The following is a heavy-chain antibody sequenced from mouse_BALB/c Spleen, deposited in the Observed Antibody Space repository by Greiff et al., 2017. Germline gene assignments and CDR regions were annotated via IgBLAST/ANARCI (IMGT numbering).Heavy chain of an antibody. V-gene: IGHV14-4*02. Sequence: EVQLQQSGAELVRSGASVKLSCTASGFNIKDYYMHWVKQRPEQGLEWIGWIDPENGDTEYAPKFQGKATMTADTSSNTAYLQLSSLTSEDTAVYYCLRQYFDVWGAGTTVTVSS. D-gene: IGHD2-12*01. CDR2: IDPENGDT. CDR1: GFNIKDYY. CDR3: LRQYFDV. J-gene: IGHJ1*01.